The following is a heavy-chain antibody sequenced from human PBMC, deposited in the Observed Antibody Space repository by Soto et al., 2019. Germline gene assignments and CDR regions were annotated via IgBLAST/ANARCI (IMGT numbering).Heavy chain of an antibody. Sequence: QVQLVQSGAEVKKPGASVKVSCKASGYTFTSYGISWVRQAPGQGLEWMGWISAYNGNTNYAQKLQGRVTITTNTSTSTAYMDYMSLRSDDTAVNYCAKNLPRRITMRVSHWGQENLVTVSS. CDR1: GYTFTSYG. D-gene: IGHD3-22*01. CDR3: AKNLPRRITMRVSH. CDR2: ISAYNGNT. J-gene: IGHJ4*02. V-gene: IGHV1-18*01.